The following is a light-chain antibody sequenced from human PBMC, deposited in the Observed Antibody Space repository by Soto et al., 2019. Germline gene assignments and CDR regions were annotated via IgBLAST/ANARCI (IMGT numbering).Light chain of an antibody. J-gene: IGLJ2*01. Sequence: QSALTQPASVSGSPGQSITISCTGTTSDIDGFNYVSWYQQHPGKAPKLLIFEVSNRPSGVSNRFSGSKSDNTASLTISGLQAEDETDYYCSSYTISGAFVVFGGGTKLPS. CDR3: SSYTISGAFVV. V-gene: IGLV2-14*01. CDR2: EVS. CDR1: TSDIDGFNY.